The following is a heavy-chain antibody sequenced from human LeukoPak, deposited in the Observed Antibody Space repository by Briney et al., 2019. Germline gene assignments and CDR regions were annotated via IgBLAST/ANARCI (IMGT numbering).Heavy chain of an antibody. D-gene: IGHD4-23*01. CDR1: GFTFADFG. CDR2: IHWKTNAV. Sequence: GGSLRLSYAASGFTFADFGMSWVRQAPGKGLEWVSGIHWKTNAVGYAESVRGRFTISRDNAKNSLYLEMNSLRAEDTAFYFCGRGDGGDYWGQGTLVTVSS. J-gene: IGHJ4*02. CDR3: GRGDGGDY. V-gene: IGHV3-20*03.